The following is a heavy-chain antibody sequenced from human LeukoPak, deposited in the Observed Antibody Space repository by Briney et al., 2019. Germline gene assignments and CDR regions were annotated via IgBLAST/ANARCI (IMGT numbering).Heavy chain of an antibody. CDR2: MYYSEAT. CDR3: ARHRGNSYGPIDY. J-gene: IGHJ4*02. D-gene: IGHD5-18*01. Sequence: SETLSLTCTVSGGSISSIGYYWGWIRQPPEKGLEGIGSMYYSEATYYNPSLKSRVTISVDTSKNQFSLKLSSVSAADTAVYYCARHRGNSYGPIDYWGQGTLVTVSS. CDR1: GGSISSIGYY. V-gene: IGHV4-39*01.